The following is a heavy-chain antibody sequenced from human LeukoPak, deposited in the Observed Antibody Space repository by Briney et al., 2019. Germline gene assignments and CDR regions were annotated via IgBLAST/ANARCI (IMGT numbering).Heavy chain of an antibody. CDR1: GFTFSSYA. D-gene: IGHD5-18*01. Sequence: GGSLRLSCAASGFTFSSYAGSWVRQAPGKGLEWVSAISGSSGSAYYADSVKGRFTISRDNSKNTLFLQMSSLRAEDTAVYYCAKMMGYSYGPYDYWGQGTLVTVSS. V-gene: IGHV3-23*01. CDR2: ISGSSGSA. CDR3: AKMMGYSYGPYDY. J-gene: IGHJ4*02.